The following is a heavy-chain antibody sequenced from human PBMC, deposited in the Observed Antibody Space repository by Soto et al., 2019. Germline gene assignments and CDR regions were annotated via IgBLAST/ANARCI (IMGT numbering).Heavy chain of an antibody. J-gene: IGHJ4*02. Sequence: SVKVSCKASGGTFSSYAISWVGQAPGQGLEWMGGIIPIFGTANYAQKFQGRVTITAHESTSTAYMELRRLRSEETAVYYCARAYLPVGGNSPPYYFEYWGQGTMVTVSS. V-gene: IGHV1-69*13. CDR2: IIPIFGTA. D-gene: IGHD2-21*02. CDR3: ARAYLPVGGNSPPYYFEY. CDR1: GGTFSSYA.